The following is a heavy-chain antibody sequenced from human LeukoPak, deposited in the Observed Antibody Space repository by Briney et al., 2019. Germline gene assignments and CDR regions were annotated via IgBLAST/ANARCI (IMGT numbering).Heavy chain of an antibody. CDR2: IYYSGST. D-gene: IGHD5-24*01. CDR1: GGSISSYY. Sequence: SETLSLTCTVSGGSISSYYWSWIRQPPGKGLEWIGYIYYSGSTNYNPSLKSRVTISEDTSKNQFSLKLSSVTAADTAVYYCAKLGEVEMALDYWGQGTLVTVSS. V-gene: IGHV4-59*01. J-gene: IGHJ4*02. CDR3: AKLGEVEMALDY.